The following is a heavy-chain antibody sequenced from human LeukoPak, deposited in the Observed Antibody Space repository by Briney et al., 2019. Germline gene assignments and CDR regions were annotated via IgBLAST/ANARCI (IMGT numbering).Heavy chain of an antibody. Sequence: PGGSLRLSCAASGFTFSSYWMSWVRQASGKGLEWVGRIRSKANSYGTAYAASVKGRFTISRDDSKNTAYLQMNSLKTEDTAVYYCTRRWEFGSGSYYRVHLGDYYYMDVWGKGTTVTVSS. V-gene: IGHV3-73*01. CDR3: TRRWEFGSGSYYRVHLGDYYYMDV. CDR2: IRSKANSYGT. CDR1: GFTFSSYW. D-gene: IGHD3-10*01. J-gene: IGHJ6*03.